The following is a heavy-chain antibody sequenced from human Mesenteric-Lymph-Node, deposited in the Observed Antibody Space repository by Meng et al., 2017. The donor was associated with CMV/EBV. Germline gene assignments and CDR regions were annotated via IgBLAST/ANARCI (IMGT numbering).Heavy chain of an antibody. CDR1: GFTFSGSA. CDR3: ATSYSGYDAFDI. Sequence: GGPLRLSCAASGFTFSGSAMHWVRQASGKGLEWVTFVAYDGRNKYYADSVKGRFTISRDNSRNTLFLQMNSLRAEDTAVYYCATSYSGYDAFDIWGQGTMVTVSS. V-gene: IGHV3-30*02. CDR2: VAYDGRNK. D-gene: IGHD5-12*01. J-gene: IGHJ3*02.